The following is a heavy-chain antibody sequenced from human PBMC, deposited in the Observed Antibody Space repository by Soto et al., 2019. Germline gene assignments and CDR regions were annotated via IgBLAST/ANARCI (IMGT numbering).Heavy chain of an antibody. CDR3: ARVRCTNGVCFAYYYMDV. V-gene: IGHV3-21*01. CDR1: GFTFSSYS. Sequence: EVQLVESGGGLVKPGGSLRLSCAASGFTFSSYSMNWVRQAPGKGLEWVSSISSSSSYIYYADSVKGRFTISRDNAKNSLYLQMNSLRAEDTAVYYCARVRCTNGVCFAYYYMDVWGKGTTVTVSS. J-gene: IGHJ6*03. D-gene: IGHD2-8*01. CDR2: ISSSSSYI.